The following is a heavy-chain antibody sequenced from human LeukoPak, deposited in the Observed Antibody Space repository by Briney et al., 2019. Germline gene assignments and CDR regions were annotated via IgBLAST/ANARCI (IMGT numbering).Heavy chain of an antibody. CDR1: GFIFSSYA. V-gene: IGHV3-23*01. Sequence: GGSLRLSCAASGFIFSSYAMTWVRQAPGRGLEWLSTISGSGTTTHYVDSVKGRFTVSRDNSKNTLYLQMSSLRAGDTAVYYCAKAGHYGSGSYYSDYWGRGTLVTVSP. CDR2: ISGSGTTT. J-gene: IGHJ4*02. CDR3: AKAGHYGSGSYYSDY. D-gene: IGHD3-10*01.